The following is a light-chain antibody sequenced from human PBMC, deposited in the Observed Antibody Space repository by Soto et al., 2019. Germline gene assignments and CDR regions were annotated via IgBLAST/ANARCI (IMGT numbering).Light chain of an antibody. V-gene: IGLV2-11*01. CDR3: CSYAGISRV. Sequence: QSALTQPRSVSGSPGQSVTISCTGSSSVGYDYVSWYQQHPGKAPKLVIYDVNRRPSGVPDRFSGSKSGNTASLAISGLQAEDEADYYCCSYAGISRVFGGGTQLTVL. CDR1: SSVGYDY. CDR2: DVN. J-gene: IGLJ2*01.